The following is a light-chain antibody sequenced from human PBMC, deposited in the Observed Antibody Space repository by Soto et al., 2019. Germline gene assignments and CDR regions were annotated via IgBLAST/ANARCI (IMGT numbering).Light chain of an antibody. CDR2: KAS. Sequence: DTQMTQSPSTLSASVGDRVTITCRASQSISYYLAWYQQRPGRAPNLLIYKASSLESGVPSRFSGSGSGTEFTLTITSLLPDDFAPYYCQQYNNYPPTFGQGTQVEIK. J-gene: IGKJ1*01. CDR3: QQYNNYPPT. CDR1: QSISYY. V-gene: IGKV1-5*03.